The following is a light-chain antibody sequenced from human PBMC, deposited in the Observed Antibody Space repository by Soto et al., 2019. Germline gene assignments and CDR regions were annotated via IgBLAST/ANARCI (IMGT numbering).Light chain of an antibody. J-gene: IGLJ2*01. Sequence: QSVLTQPPSASGTPGQRVTISCSGSSSNIGRNTVSWYQQLPGTAPKLLIYTNNQPPSGVPDRFSGSKSGTSASLAISGLQSEDEADYYCAAWDDSLNGVVFGGGTKLTVL. CDR1: SSNIGRNT. V-gene: IGLV1-44*01. CDR3: AAWDDSLNGVV. CDR2: TNN.